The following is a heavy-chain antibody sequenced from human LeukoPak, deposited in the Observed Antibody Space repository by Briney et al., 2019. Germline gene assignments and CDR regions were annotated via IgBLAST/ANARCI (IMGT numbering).Heavy chain of an antibody. D-gene: IGHD6-6*01. V-gene: IGHV4-34*01. CDR2: INYSGSI. CDR1: GGSFSGYY. J-gene: IGHJ4*02. CDR3: ARGDLGSSFDY. Sequence: SGTLTLTCAVYGGSFSGYYWSWIRQPPGKGLEWIGEINYSGSINYNPSLKSRDTISVDTSKNQFSLKLRAVRAAGTAVYYCARGDLGSSFDYLGEGTLVSVSS.